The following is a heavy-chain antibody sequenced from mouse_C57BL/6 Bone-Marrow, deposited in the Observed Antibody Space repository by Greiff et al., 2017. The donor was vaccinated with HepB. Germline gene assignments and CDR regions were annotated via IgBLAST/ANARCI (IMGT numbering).Heavy chain of an antibody. Sequence: EVHLVESGGDLVKPGGSLKLSCAASGFTFSSYGMSWVRQTPDKRLEWVATISSGGSYTYYPDSVKGRFTISRDNAKNTLYLQMSSLKSEDTAMYYCARGDYDGYYNAMDYWGQGTSVTVSS. CDR3: ARGDYDGYYNAMDY. J-gene: IGHJ4*01. V-gene: IGHV5-6*01. CDR1: GFTFSSYG. D-gene: IGHD2-3*01. CDR2: ISSGGSYT.